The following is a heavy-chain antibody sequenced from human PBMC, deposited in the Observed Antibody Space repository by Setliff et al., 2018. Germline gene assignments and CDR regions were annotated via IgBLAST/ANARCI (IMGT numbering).Heavy chain of an antibody. J-gene: IGHJ3*02. CDR3: AKGVGIQLWLRGDAFDI. D-gene: IGHD5-18*01. Sequence: LRLSCAASGFTFSSYAMSWVRQAPGKGLEWVSAISGSGGSTYYADSVKGRSTISRDNSKNTLYLQMNSLRAEDTAVYYCAKGVGIQLWLRGDAFDIWGQGTMVTVSS. CDR1: GFTFSSYA. CDR2: ISGSGGST. V-gene: IGHV3-23*01.